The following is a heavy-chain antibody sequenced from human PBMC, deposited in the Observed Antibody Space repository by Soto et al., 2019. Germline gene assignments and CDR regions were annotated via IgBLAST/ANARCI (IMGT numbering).Heavy chain of an antibody. Sequence: SETLSLTCAVYGGSFSGYYWSWIRQPPGKGLEWIGEINHSGSTNYNPSLKSRVTISVDTSKNQFSLKLSSVTAADTAVYYCASLGGVAAPTFRYMDVWGKGTTVTVSS. V-gene: IGHV4-34*01. J-gene: IGHJ6*03. D-gene: IGHD6-13*01. CDR3: ASLGGVAAPTFRYMDV. CDR2: INHSGST. CDR1: GGSFSGYY.